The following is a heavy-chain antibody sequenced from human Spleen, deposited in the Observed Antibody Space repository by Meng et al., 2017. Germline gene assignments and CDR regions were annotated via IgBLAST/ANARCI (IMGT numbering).Heavy chain of an antibody. CDR2: INPNSGDT. CDR3: AKDSGAHGSWYEE. V-gene: IGHV1-2*02. J-gene: IGHJ4*02. Sequence: ASVKVSCKASGYTFTGYYMHWVRQAPGQGLEWMGRINPNSGDTRYAHKFQGRVTMTRDTSITTAYMELSRLTSDDTAVYYCAKDSGAHGSWYEEGGQGTLVTVSS. CDR1: GYTFTGYY. D-gene: IGHD6-13*01.